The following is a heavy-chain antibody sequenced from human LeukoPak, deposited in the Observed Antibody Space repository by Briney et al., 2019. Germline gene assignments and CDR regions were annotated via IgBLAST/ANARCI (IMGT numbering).Heavy chain of an antibody. D-gene: IGHD3-22*01. CDR1: GYTFTSYG. CDR2: IIPIFGTA. CDR3: AMYYYDSSGYSNYYYYYMDV. J-gene: IGHJ6*03. Sequence: SVKVSCKASGYTFTSYGISWVRQAPGQGLEWMGGIIPIFGTANYAQKFQGRVTITTDESTSTAYMELSSLRSEDTAVYYCAMYYYDSSGYSNYYYYYMDVWGKGTTVTVSS. V-gene: IGHV1-69*05.